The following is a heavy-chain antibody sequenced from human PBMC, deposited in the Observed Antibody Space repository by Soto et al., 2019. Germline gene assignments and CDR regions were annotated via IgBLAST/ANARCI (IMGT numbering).Heavy chain of an antibody. Sequence: ASVKVSCKASEGPFSSYAISWVRQAPGQGLEWMGGIIPIFGTANYAQKFQGRVTITADESTSTAYMELSSLRSEDTAVHYCARVTWDGSGSYSIYYGMDVWGQGTTVTVSS. CDR3: ARVTWDGSGSYSIYYGMDV. J-gene: IGHJ6*02. D-gene: IGHD3-10*01. CDR2: IIPIFGTA. CDR1: EGPFSSYA. V-gene: IGHV1-69*13.